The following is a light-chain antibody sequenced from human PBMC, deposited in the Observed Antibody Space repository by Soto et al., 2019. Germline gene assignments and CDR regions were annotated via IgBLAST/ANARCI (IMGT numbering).Light chain of an antibody. Sequence: DIQMTQSPSTLSASVGDRVTITCRPSQTISSWLAWYQQKPGRAPNLLIYDASSLESGVPSRFSGSGSGTEFTLTISSLQPDDFATYYCQLYSSYPWTFGQGTKVDIK. CDR2: DAS. CDR1: QTISSW. J-gene: IGKJ1*01. V-gene: IGKV1-5*01. CDR3: QLYSSYPWT.